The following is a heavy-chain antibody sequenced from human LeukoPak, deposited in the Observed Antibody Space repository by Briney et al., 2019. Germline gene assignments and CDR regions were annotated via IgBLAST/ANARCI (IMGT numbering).Heavy chain of an antibody. CDR1: GGSISSSSYY. Sequence: PSETLSLTCTVSGGSISSSSYYWGWIRQPPGKGLEWIGSFDYSGGPYYNPSLKSRVTISVDTSKNQFFLKLSSVTAADTAVFYCARDAGQPPYFDYWGQGTLVTVSS. CDR2: FDYSGGP. J-gene: IGHJ4*02. V-gene: IGHV4-39*07. CDR3: ARDAGQPPYFDY. D-gene: IGHD2-2*01.